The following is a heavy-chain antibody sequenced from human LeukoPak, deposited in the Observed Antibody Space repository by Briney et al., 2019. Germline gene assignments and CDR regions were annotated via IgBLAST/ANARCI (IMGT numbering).Heavy chain of an antibody. J-gene: IGHJ4*02. CDR2: ISYDGNNK. Sequence: GGSLRLSCAASGFTFSSYAMHWVRQAPGKGLEWVALISYDGNNKYYADSVKGRFTISRDNSKNTLYLQMNSLRAEDTAVYYCARFYANEWELPHWGQGTLVTVSS. V-gene: IGHV3-30*04. CDR3: ARFYANEWELPH. CDR1: GFTFSSYA. D-gene: IGHD1-26*01.